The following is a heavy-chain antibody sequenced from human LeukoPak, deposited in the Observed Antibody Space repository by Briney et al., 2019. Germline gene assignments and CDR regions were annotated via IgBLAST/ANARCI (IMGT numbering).Heavy chain of an antibody. Sequence: SVKVSCKASGGTFSSYAISWVRHAPGQGLEWMGGIIPVFGAANYVQKFQGRVTITTDESTSTAYMELSSLRSEDTAVYYCARMYSSASYNWFDPWGQGTLVTVSS. CDR2: IIPVFGAA. D-gene: IGHD6-6*01. CDR3: ARMYSSASYNWFDP. CDR1: GGTFSSYA. J-gene: IGHJ5*02. V-gene: IGHV1-69*05.